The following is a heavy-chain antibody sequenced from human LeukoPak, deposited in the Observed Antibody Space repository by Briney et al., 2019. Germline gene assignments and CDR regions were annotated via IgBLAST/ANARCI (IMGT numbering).Heavy chain of an antibody. J-gene: IGHJ4*02. CDR2: IYHSGST. CDR3: ARAGLNFDY. Sequence: SSQTLSLTCAVSGGSISSGGYSWSWIRQPPGKGLEWIGYIYHSGSTYYNPSLKSRVTISVDRSKNQFSLKLSSVTAADTAAYYCARAGLNFDYWGQGTLVTVSS. V-gene: IGHV4-30-2*01. CDR1: GGSISSGGYS.